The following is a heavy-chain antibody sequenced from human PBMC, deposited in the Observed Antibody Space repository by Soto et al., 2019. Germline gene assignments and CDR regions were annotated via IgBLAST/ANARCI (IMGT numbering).Heavy chain of an antibody. CDR3: ARGRYSYVKMDSSDY. V-gene: IGHV1-18*01. CDR2: ISPYNGHT. J-gene: IGHJ4*02. D-gene: IGHD5-18*01. CDR1: GYTFATYG. Sequence: QVQLVQSGAEVKKPGASVKVSCKASGYTFATYGITWARQAPGQGLEWMGWISPYNGHTNYAQKLQGRVTMTTDTSTSTAYMELRSLRSDDTAVYYCARGRYSYVKMDSSDYWGQGTLVTVSS.